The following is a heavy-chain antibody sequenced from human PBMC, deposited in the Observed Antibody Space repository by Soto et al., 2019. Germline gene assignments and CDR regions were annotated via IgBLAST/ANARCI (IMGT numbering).Heavy chain of an antibody. CDR2: IYYSGST. V-gene: IGHV4-31*03. J-gene: IGHJ4*02. D-gene: IGHD3-22*01. CDR1: GGSISSGGYY. Sequence: SETLSLTCTVSGGSISSGGYYWGWIRQHPGKGLEWIGYIYYSGSTYYNPSLKSRVTISVDTSKNQFSLKLSSVTAADTAVYYCARDSYDSSAYDYWGQGTLVTVSS. CDR3: ARDSYDSSAYDY.